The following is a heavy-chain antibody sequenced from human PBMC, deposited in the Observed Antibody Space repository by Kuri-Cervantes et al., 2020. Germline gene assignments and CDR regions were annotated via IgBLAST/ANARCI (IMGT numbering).Heavy chain of an antibody. CDR2: IYPGDSDT. CDR3: ARHKYSSGWSHFDY. J-gene: IGHJ4*02. CDR1: GYSFTSYW. V-gene: IGHV5-51*01. Sequence: KVSCKGSGYSFTSYWIGWVRQVPGKGLEWMGIIYPGDSDTRYSPSFQGQVTISADKSISTAYLQWSSLKASDTAMYYCARHKYSSGWSHFDYWGQGTLVTVSS. D-gene: IGHD6-19*01.